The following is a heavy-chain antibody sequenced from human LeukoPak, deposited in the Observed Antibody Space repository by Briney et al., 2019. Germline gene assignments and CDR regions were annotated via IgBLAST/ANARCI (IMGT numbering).Heavy chain of an antibody. CDR1: GLTLSNYY. D-gene: IGHD3-3*02. Sequence: PGGSLRLSCAASGLTLSNYYMSWIRQAPGKGLEWVSYISNIGSTTHHADSVKGRFTISRDNAKNSLYLQMNSLRVEDTAVYYCASDISNKGFDYWGQGTLVTVSS. CDR2: ISNIGSTT. J-gene: IGHJ4*02. CDR3: ASDISNKGFDY. V-gene: IGHV3-11*04.